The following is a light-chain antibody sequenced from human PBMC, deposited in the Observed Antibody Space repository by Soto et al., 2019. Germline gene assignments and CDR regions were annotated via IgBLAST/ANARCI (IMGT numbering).Light chain of an antibody. CDR3: SSYTSFSTYV. CDR1: SSDIGGYND. V-gene: IGLV2-14*01. J-gene: IGLJ1*01. CDR2: EVS. Sequence: QSALTQPASVSGSPGQSITISCTGTSSDIGGYNDVSWYQQHPGKAPKLMISEVSNRPSGVSNRFSGSKSDNTASLTISGLQAEDEADYYCSSYTSFSTYVFGTGTKVTVL.